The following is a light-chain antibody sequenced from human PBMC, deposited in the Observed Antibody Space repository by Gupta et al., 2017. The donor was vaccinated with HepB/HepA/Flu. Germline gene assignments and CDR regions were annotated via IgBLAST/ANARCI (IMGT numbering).Light chain of an antibody. CDR1: HSVFYNSDKKNY. CDR2: WAS. Sequence: DIVMTQSPNSLAMSLGERATINCRSSHSVFYNSDKKNYLAWYQHKPGQPPKLLIYWASTRESGVPDRFSGSGSGTDFTLTINNLQADDVAIYCCHQYDNDPRTFGQGTKLEIK. J-gene: IGKJ2*02. V-gene: IGKV4-1*01. CDR3: HQYDNDPRT.